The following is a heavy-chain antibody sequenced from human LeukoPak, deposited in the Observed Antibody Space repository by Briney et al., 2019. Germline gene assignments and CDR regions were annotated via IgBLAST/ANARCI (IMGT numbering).Heavy chain of an antibody. Sequence: SETLSLTCTVSGGSISSYYWSWIRQPPGKGLEWIGYIYYSGSTNYNPSLKSRVTISVDTSKNQFSLKLSSVTAADTAVYYCASLDYWGQGTLVTVSS. J-gene: IGHJ4*02. V-gene: IGHV4-59*01. CDR1: GGSISSYY. CDR3: ASLDY. CDR2: IYYSGST.